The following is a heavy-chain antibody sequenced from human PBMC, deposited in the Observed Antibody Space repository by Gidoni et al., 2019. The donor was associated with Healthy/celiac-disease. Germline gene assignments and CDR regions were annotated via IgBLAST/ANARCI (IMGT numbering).Heavy chain of an antibody. D-gene: IGHD1-26*01. CDR3: ARGHGLGDLGWFDP. Sequence: QVQLVESGGGVVQPGRSLRLSCAASGFPFSSYAMHWVRQAPGKGLEWVAVISYDVSNKYYADSVKGRFTISRDNSKNTLYLQMNSLRAEDTAVYYCARGHGLGDLGWFDPWGQGTLVTVSS. CDR1: GFPFSSYA. J-gene: IGHJ5*02. CDR2: ISYDVSNK. V-gene: IGHV3-30*01.